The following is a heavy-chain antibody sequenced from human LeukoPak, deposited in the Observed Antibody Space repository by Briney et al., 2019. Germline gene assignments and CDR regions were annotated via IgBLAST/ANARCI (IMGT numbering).Heavy chain of an antibody. CDR3: ALYGSGSFYYYYGMDV. D-gene: IGHD3-10*01. V-gene: IGHV1-69*06. Sequence: GASVKVSCEASGGTFSSYAISWVRQAPGQGREWMGGIIPIFGAANYAQKFQGRVTITADKSTSTAYMELSRLRSEDTDVYYCALYGSGSFYYYYGMDVWGKGTTVTVSS. J-gene: IGHJ6*04. CDR1: GGTFSSYA. CDR2: IIPIFGAA.